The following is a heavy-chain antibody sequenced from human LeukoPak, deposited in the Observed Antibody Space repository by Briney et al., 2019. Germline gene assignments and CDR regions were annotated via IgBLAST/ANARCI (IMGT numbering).Heavy chain of an antibody. D-gene: IGHD2-8*02. CDR3: ARLSPVGTGGQWYFDV. CDR1: GGSIGAYY. V-gene: IGHV4-59*08. J-gene: IGHJ2*01. Sequence: SETLSLTCSASGGSIGAYYWSWIRQPPGKGLEWIGYVYNSGITDYSPSLKSRGTISVDTSKIQFSLKLSSVTAADTAVYYCARLSPVGTGGQWYFDVWGRGALVTVSS. CDR2: VYNSGIT.